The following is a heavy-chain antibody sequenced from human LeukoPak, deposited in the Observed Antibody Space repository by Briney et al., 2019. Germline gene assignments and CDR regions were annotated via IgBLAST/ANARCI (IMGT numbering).Heavy chain of an antibody. CDR3: AREGSGSGSYYWSYYYYYMDV. CDR2: IHSSGST. J-gene: IGHJ6*03. CDR1: GGSISRLY. D-gene: IGHD3-10*01. V-gene: IGHV4-59*11. Sequence: SESLSLTWTVAGGSISRLYCSCIRQPPGNGLEWIGCIHSSGSTNYNPSLKSRVTISVDTSKNQFSLKLSSVTAADTAGYYCAREGSGSGSYYWSYYYYYMDVWGKGTTVTVSS.